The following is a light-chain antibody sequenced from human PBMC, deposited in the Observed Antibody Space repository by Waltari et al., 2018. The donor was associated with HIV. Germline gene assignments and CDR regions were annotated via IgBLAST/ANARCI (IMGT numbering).Light chain of an antibody. Sequence: YVLTQPPSVSVAPNQTATVACIGEKSGVSEVAGYRQRAGQAPEVVIHDDRDRAPGIPGRITGSNAGDMATLTIASVEAGDEAVYYCQVWGATNDWVFGGGTKVTVL. V-gene: IGLV3-21*02. CDR1: KSGVSE. CDR2: DDR. J-gene: IGLJ3*02. CDR3: QVWGATNDWV.